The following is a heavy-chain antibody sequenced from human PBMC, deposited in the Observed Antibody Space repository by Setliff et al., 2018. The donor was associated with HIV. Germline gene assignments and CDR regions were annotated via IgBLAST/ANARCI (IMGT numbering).Heavy chain of an antibody. CDR3: ARGGLVDSSGYYYRSGGAFDI. CDR1: GYTFTKYG. V-gene: IGHV1-18*01. Sequence: ASVKVSCKSSGYTFTKYGITWVRQAPGQGLEWMGWISTYNGKTNSAQKVQGRVTMTTDTSTSTAYMELSRLRSDDTAVYYCARGGLVDSSGYYYRSGGAFDIWGQGTMVTVSS. CDR2: ISTYNGKT. D-gene: IGHD3-22*01. J-gene: IGHJ3*02.